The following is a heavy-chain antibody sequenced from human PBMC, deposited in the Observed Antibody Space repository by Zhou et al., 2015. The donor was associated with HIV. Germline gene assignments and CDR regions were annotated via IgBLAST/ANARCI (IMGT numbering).Heavy chain of an antibody. CDR3: ARDRGASTGVLWRSTQTTASYYYGMDV. D-gene: IGHD3-16*01. V-gene: IGHV1-69*01. CDR1: GGTFSSYA. J-gene: IGHJ6*02. CDR2: IIPIFGTA. Sequence: QVQLVQSGAEVKKPGSSVKVSCKASGGTFSSYAISWVRQAPGQGLEWMGGIIPIFGTANYAQKFQGRVTITADESTSTAYMELSSLRSEDTAVYYCARDRGASTGVLWRSTQTTASYYYGMDVWGQGP.